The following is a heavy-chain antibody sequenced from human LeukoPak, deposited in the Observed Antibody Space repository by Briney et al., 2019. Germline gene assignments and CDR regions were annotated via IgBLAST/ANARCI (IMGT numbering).Heavy chain of an antibody. V-gene: IGHV1-24*01. CDR1: GYTLTELS. Sequence: GSSVKVSCKVSGYTLTELSMHWVRQAPGKGLEWMGGFDPEDGETIYAQKFQGRVTMTEDTSTDTANMELSSLRSEDTAVYCCATSGYTAPASGMDVWGQGTTVTVSS. D-gene: IGHD2-2*02. J-gene: IGHJ6*02. CDR3: ATSGYTAPASGMDV. CDR2: FDPEDGET.